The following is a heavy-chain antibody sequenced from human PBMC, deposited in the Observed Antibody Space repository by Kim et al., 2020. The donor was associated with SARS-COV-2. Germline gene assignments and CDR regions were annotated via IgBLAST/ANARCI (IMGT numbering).Heavy chain of an antibody. CDR3: SRRSYSNWSFQH. J-gene: IGHJ1*01. Sequence: NYNPSLTSRVTISIDTSKNQFSLKLSSVTAADTAVYYCSRRSYSNWSFQHWGQGALVTVSS. D-gene: IGHD6-13*01. V-gene: IGHV4-59*08.